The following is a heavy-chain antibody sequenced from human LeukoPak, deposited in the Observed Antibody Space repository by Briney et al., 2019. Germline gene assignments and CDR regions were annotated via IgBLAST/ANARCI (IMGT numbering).Heavy chain of an antibody. Sequence: GGSLRLSCAASGFTFSGFAMSWVCRRPGQGLEWVSGISGSGDNTLYADSVKGRFTISRDNPKNTLYLEMNSLRAEDTSIYYCAKMKGHPLPKYYIDVWGQGTTVTVSS. D-gene: IGHD1-26*01. J-gene: IGHJ6*01. CDR2: ISGSGDNT. CDR1: GFTFSGFA. CDR3: AKMKGHPLPKYYIDV. V-gene: IGHV3-23*01.